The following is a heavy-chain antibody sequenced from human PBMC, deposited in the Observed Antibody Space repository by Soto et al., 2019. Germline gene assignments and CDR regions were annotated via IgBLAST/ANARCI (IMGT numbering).Heavy chain of an antibody. Sequence: QLQLQESGPGLVKPSETLSLTCTVSGGSISSSSYYWGWIRQPPGKGLEWIGSIYYSGSTYYNPSLKSRVPISVDTSKNQFSLKLSSVTAADTAVYYCARHSDGDYPFDYWGQGTLVTVSS. D-gene: IGHD4-17*01. J-gene: IGHJ4*02. CDR2: IYYSGST. CDR3: ARHSDGDYPFDY. CDR1: GGSISSSSYY. V-gene: IGHV4-39*01.